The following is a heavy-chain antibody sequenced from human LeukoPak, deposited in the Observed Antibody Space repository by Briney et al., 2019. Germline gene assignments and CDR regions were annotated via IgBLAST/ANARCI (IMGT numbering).Heavy chain of an antibody. D-gene: IGHD5-24*01. CDR3: AKVAREVEMATGYGMDV. Sequence: PGGSLRLSCAASGFTFSNYAMSWVRQAPGKGLEWVAVISYDGSNKYYADSVKGRFTISRDNSKNTLYLQMNSLRAEDTAVYYCAKVAREVEMATGYGMDVWGQGTTVTVSS. V-gene: IGHV3-30*18. CDR2: ISYDGSNK. J-gene: IGHJ6*02. CDR1: GFTFSNYA.